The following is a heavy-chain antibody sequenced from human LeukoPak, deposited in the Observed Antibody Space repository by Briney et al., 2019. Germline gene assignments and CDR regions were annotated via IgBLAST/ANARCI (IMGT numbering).Heavy chain of an antibody. D-gene: IGHD4-23*01. CDR1: GGSISSYY. V-gene: IGHV4-4*07. Sequence: SETLSLTCTVSGGSISSYYWSWIRQPAGKGLEWIGRIYTSGSTNYNPSLKSRVTMSVDTSKNQFSLKLSSVTAADTAVYYCARAHHYGGNSAGACWFDPWGQGTLVTVSS. CDR2: IYTSGST. J-gene: IGHJ5*02. CDR3: ARAHHYGGNSAGACWFDP.